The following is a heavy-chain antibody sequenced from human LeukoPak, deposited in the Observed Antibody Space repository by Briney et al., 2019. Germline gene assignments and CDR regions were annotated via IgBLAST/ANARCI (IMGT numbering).Heavy chain of an antibody. J-gene: IGHJ4*02. CDR2: IKGKSDGETT. CDR1: GFGFSYAW. CDR3: TTAPSGYAYMNGWHLDY. Sequence: GGSLRLSCAASGFGFSYAWMSWVRQAPGKGPEGIGRIKGKSDGETTDYAAPVKGRFTISRDDSKNTLFLQMNSLKTEDTAFYYCTTAPSGYAYMNGWHLDYWGQGALVTVSS. V-gene: IGHV3-15*01. D-gene: IGHD5-18*01.